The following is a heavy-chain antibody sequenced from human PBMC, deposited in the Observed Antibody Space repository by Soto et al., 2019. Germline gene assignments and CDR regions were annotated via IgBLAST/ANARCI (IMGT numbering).Heavy chain of an antibody. Sequence: QVQLVQSGAEVKKPGASVNDSGKASGYTFTSYAITWVRQSIGQELEWMGWMNPNSGNTGYEQKFQGRVTTTRNTSISKDYMELSSLRAEDTAVYYWTSEVGTRRLHYWGQGTLDTVSS. CDR2: MNPNSGNT. V-gene: IGHV1-8*01. D-gene: IGHD1-26*01. CDR3: TSEVGTRRLHY. CDR1: GYTFTSYA. J-gene: IGHJ4*02.